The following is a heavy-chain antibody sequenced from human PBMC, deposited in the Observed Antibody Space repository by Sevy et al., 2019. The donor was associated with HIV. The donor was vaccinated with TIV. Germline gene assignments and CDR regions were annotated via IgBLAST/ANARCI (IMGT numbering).Heavy chain of an antibody. CDR3: TRGRFLEWLLHFDY. Sequence: GGSLRLSCTASGFTFGDYAMSRFRQAPGKGLEWVGFIRSKAYGGTTEYAASVKGRFTISRDDSKSIAYLQMNSLKTEDTAVYYCTRGRFLEWLLHFDYWGQGTLVTVSS. CDR1: GFTFGDYA. D-gene: IGHD3-3*01. J-gene: IGHJ4*02. V-gene: IGHV3-49*03. CDR2: IRSKAYGGTT.